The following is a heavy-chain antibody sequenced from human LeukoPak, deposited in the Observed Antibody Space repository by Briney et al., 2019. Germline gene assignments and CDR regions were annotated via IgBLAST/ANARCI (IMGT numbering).Heavy chain of an antibody. Sequence: GRSLRLSCAASGFTFSSYAMHWVRQAPGKGLEWVAVISYDGSNKYYADSVKGRFTISRDNAKNSLYLQMNSLRAEDTAVYYCARAARYSSGWSFDYWGQGTLVTVSS. V-gene: IGHV3-30-3*01. D-gene: IGHD6-19*01. CDR1: GFTFSSYA. J-gene: IGHJ4*02. CDR2: ISYDGSNK. CDR3: ARAARYSSGWSFDY.